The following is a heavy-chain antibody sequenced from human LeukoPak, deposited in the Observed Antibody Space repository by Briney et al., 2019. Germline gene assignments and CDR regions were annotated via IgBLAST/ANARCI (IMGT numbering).Heavy chain of an antibody. Sequence: SVKVSRKASGYTFTSHYMHWVRQAPGQGLEWMGGIIPIFGTANYAQKFQGRVTITADESTSTAYTELSSLRSEDTAVYYCAREVYCSGGSCYSSGGTGHFDYWGQGTPVTVSS. V-gene: IGHV1-69*13. D-gene: IGHD2-15*01. CDR1: GYTFTSHY. CDR2: IIPIFGTA. J-gene: IGHJ4*02. CDR3: AREVYCSGGSCYSSGGTGHFDY.